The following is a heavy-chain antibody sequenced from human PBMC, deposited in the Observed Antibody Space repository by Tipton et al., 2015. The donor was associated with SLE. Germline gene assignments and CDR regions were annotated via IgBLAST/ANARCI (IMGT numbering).Heavy chain of an antibody. Sequence: SLRLSCAASEFTFSIYAMHWVRQAPGKGLEWVAVIWYDGSNKYYADSVKGRFTISRDNSKNTLYLQMNSLRAEDTAVYYCARRINGPNAFDIWGQGTLLTVSS. V-gene: IGHV3-30*04. CDR3: ARRINGPNAFDI. CDR1: EFTFSIYA. CDR2: IWYDGSNK. J-gene: IGHJ3*02. D-gene: IGHD2-8*01.